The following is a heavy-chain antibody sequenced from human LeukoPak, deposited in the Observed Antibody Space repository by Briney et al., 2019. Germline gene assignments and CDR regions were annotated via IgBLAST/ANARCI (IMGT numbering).Heavy chain of an antibody. D-gene: IGHD6-13*01. Sequence: ASVKVSCKASGYTFTAFYMHWVRHAPGQGLEWMGWINPNSGATNYAQKFQGRVNMTRDTFISTAYMELSRLRSDDTAVYYCARAHLIAAAGYNWFDPWGQGTLVTVSS. V-gene: IGHV1-2*02. CDR3: ARAHLIAAAGYNWFDP. CDR1: GYTFTAFY. J-gene: IGHJ5*02. CDR2: INPNSGAT.